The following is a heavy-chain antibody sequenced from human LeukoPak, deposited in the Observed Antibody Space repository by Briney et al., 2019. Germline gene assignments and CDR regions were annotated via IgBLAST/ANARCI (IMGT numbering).Heavy chain of an antibody. CDR3: GRWRQFYFDY. D-gene: IGHD5-24*01. CDR2: ISSSSSSI. Sequence: PGGSLTLSCAASGFTFSNYDMNWVRQAPGKGLEWVSYISSSSSSIHYADSVKGRFTISRDNAKNSLYLQMNSLRDEDTAVYYCGRWRQFYFDYWGQGTLVTGAS. CDR1: GFTFSNYD. V-gene: IGHV3-48*02. J-gene: IGHJ4*02.